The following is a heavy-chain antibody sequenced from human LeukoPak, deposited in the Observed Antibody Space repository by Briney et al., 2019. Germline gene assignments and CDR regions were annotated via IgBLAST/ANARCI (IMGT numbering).Heavy chain of an antibody. D-gene: IGHD1-26*01. Sequence: SETLSLTCTVSGGSISSYYWSWIRQPPGKGLEWIGYIYYSGSTNYNPSLKSRVTISVDTSKNQFSLKLSSVTAADTAVYYCARHGRAGWELLHFDYWGQGTLVTVSS. CDR2: IYYSGST. V-gene: IGHV4-59*08. CDR3: ARHGRAGWELLHFDY. J-gene: IGHJ4*02. CDR1: GGSISSYY.